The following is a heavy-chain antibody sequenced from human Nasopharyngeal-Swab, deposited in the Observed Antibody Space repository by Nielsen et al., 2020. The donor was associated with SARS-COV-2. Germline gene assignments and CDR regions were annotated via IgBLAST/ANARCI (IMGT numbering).Heavy chain of an antibody. CDR2: ISFDGSKK. D-gene: IGHD5-12*01. CDR3: ARDTSVDIVLLYYGMDV. Sequence: GSLKISCAASRFTFNSHGMHWVRQAPGKGLEWVAVISFDGSKKYYADSVKGRFTISRDSSKNTLYLQMNSLRAEDTAVYYCARDTSVDIVLLYYGMDVWGQGTTVTVSS. V-gene: IGHV3-30*03. CDR1: RFTFNSHG. J-gene: IGHJ6*02.